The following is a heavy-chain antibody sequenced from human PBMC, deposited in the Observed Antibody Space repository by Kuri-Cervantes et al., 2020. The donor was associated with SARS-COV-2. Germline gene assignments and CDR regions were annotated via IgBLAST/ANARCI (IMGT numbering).Heavy chain of an antibody. CDR1: GFTFSSYE. CDR3: AKAGPYYYDSSGYPIDY. Sequence: GESLKISCAASGFTFSSYEMNWVRQAPGKGLEWVSYISSSGSTIYYADSVKGRFTISRDNAKNSLYLQMNSLRAEDTAVYHCAKAGPYYYDSSGYPIDYWGQGTLVTVSS. CDR2: ISSSGSTI. J-gene: IGHJ4*02. V-gene: IGHV3-48*03. D-gene: IGHD3-22*01.